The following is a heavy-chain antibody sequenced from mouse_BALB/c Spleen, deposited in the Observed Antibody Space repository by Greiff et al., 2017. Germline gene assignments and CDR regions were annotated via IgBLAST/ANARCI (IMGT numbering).Heavy chain of an antibody. V-gene: IGHV3-2*02. Sequence: EVKLMESGPGLVKPSQSLSLTCTVTGYSITSDYAWNWIRQFPGNKLEWMGYISYSGSTSYNPSLKSRISITRDTSKNQFFLQLNSVTTEDTATYYCATLTTARGVLHYWGQGTTLTVSS. CDR3: ATLTTARGVLHY. CDR2: ISYSGST. D-gene: IGHD1-2*01. J-gene: IGHJ2*01. CDR1: GYSITSDYA.